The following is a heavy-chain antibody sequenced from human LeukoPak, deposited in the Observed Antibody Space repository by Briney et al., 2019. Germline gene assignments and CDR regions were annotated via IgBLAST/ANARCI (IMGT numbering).Heavy chain of an antibody. Sequence: SETLSLTCAVYGGSFSGYYWSWIRQPPGKGLEWIGYIYYSGSTYYNPSLKSRVTISVDTSKNQFSLKLSSVTAADTAVYYCARVPVVAATRIPYYFDYWGQGTLVTVSS. J-gene: IGHJ4*02. CDR1: GGSFSGYY. D-gene: IGHD2-15*01. CDR3: ARVPVVAATRIPYYFDY. V-gene: IGHV4-30-4*08. CDR2: IYYSGST.